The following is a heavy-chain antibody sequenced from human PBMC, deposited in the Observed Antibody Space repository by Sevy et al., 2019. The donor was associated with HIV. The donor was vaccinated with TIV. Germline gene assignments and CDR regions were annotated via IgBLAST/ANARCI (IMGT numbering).Heavy chain of an antibody. CDR3: AKDQAFSDSTNWSWFDP. D-gene: IGHD6-13*01. CDR1: GFTFSSYS. Sequence: GRSLRLSCAASGFTFSSYSMNWVRQAPGKGLEWVSSISSSSGYIYYADSVKGRFTISRDNAKNSLYLQMNSLRAEDTAVYYCAKDQAFSDSTNWSWFDPWGQGTLVTVSS. J-gene: IGHJ5*02. CDR2: ISSSSGYI. V-gene: IGHV3-21*01.